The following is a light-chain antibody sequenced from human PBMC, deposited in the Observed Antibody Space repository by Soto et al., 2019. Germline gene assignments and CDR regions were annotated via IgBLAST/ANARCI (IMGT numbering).Light chain of an antibody. Sequence: QSVLTQPASVSGSPGQSITISCTGTSSDVGGYNYVSWYQQHPGKAPKLMIYDVSNRPSGVSNRFSGSKSGNTASLTISGLQAEDEAEYYCSSYAGSNNRVFGTGTKVTVL. CDR2: DVS. J-gene: IGLJ1*01. CDR1: SSDVGGYNY. V-gene: IGLV2-14*01. CDR3: SSYAGSNNRV.